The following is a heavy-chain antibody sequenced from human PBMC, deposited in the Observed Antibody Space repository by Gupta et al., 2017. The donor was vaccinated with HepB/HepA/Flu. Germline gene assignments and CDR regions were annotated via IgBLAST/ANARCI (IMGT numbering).Heavy chain of an antibody. CDR3: ARDCGGDCYHFDY. CDR2: IWYDGSNK. CDR1: GFPLSSYG. D-gene: IGHD2-21*02. V-gene: IGHV3-33*01. Sequence: QVQLVESGGGVVQPGRSLRLSWAASGFPLSSYGMHWVRQAPGKGLEWVAVIWYDGSNKYYADSVKGRFTISRDNSKNTLYLQMNSLRAEDTAVYYCARDCGGDCYHFDYWGQGTLVTVSS. J-gene: IGHJ4*02.